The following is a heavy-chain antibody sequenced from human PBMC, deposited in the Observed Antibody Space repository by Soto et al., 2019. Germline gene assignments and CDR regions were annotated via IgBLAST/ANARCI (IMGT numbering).Heavy chain of an antibody. J-gene: IGHJ6*02. V-gene: IGHV3-23*01. CDR3: AKEGDRSGNYYYYGMDV. D-gene: IGHD3-22*01. CDR2: ISGSGGST. Sequence: GGSLRLSCAASGFTFSSYAMSWVRQAPGKGLEWVSAISGSGGSTYYADSVKGRFTISRDNSKNTLYLQMNSLRAEDTAVYYCAKEGDRSGNYYYYGMDVWGQGTTVTVSS. CDR1: GFTFSSYA.